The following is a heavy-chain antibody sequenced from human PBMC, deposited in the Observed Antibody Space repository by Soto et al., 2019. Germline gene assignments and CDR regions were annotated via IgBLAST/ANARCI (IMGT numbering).Heavy chain of an antibody. V-gene: IGHV4-59*08. CDR2: IYYSGST. Sequence: QVQLQESGPGLVKPSETLSLTCTVSGGSISSYYWSWIRQPPGKGLEWIGYIYYSGSTNYNPSLKSRVTISVDTSNTQFSRKLTSVTAADTAVYYCARGYGDYVLDYWGQGTLVTVSS. CDR1: GGSISSYY. CDR3: ARGYGDYVLDY. J-gene: IGHJ4*02. D-gene: IGHD4-17*01.